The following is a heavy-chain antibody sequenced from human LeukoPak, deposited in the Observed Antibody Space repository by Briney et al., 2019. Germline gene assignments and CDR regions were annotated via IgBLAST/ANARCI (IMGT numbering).Heavy chain of an antibody. D-gene: IGHD3-16*01. CDR1: EFTFSSYW. CDR2: IKQDGSDK. CDR3: ASRGSYVDY. J-gene: IGHJ4*02. V-gene: IGHV3-7*01. Sequence: GGSLRLSCAASEFTFSSYWMSWVRQAPGRGLEWVASIKQDGSDKYYVDSVKGRFTISRDNAKKSLYLQMSSLRAEDTAVYYCASRGSYVDYWGQGTLVTVSS.